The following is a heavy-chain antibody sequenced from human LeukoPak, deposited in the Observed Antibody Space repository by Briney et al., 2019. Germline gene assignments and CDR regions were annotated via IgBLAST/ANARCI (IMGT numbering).Heavy chain of an antibody. CDR1: GFTFSSYW. CDR3: ARDGFLQGGGNLDSYFEY. CDR2: IKQDGSEK. Sequence: GGYLRLSCAASGFTFSSYWMSWLRQAPGKGLEWVANIKQDGSEKYYVDSVKGRFTISRDNAKNSLFLQMNSLRAEDTGVYYCARDGFLQGGGNLDSYFEYWGQGTLVTVSS. J-gene: IGHJ4*02. D-gene: IGHD4-23*01. V-gene: IGHV3-7*01.